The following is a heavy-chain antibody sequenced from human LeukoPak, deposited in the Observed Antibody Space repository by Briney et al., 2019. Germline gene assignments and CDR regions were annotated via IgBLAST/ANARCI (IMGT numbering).Heavy chain of an antibody. Sequence: PSETLSLTCAFYSGSFSGYYWSWIRQPPGKGLEWIGEINHSGSTNYNPSLKSRVTISVDTSKNQFSLKLSSVTAADTAVYYCARGHYDFWSGYYTGLSENYMDVWGKGTTVTVSS. D-gene: IGHD3-3*01. CDR2: INHSGST. CDR1: SGSFSGYY. J-gene: IGHJ6*03. CDR3: ARGHYDFWSGYYTGLSENYMDV. V-gene: IGHV4-34*01.